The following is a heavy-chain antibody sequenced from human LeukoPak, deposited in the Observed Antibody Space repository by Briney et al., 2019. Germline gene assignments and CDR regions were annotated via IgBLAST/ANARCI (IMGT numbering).Heavy chain of an antibody. V-gene: IGHV4-31*03. D-gene: IGHD4-17*01. CDR3: ARSDYGDYSHLFDY. CDR1: GGSISSGGYY. CDR2: IYYSGST. J-gene: IGHJ4*02. Sequence: SETLSLTCTVPGGSISSGGYYWSWIRQHPGKGLEWIGYIYYSGSTYYNPSLKSRVTISVDTSNNQFSLKLSSVTAADTAVYYCARSDYGDYSHLFDYWGQGTLVTVSS.